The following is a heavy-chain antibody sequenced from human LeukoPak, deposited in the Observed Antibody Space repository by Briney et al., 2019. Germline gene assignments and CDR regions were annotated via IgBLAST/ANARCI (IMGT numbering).Heavy chain of an antibody. D-gene: IGHD3-22*01. CDR2: IYPGDSDT. J-gene: IGHJ6*03. V-gene: IGHV5-51*01. CDR1: GYSFTSYW. Sequence: KPGESLKISCKGSGYSFTSYWIGWVRQMPGKGLEWMGIIYPGDSDTRYSPSFQGQVTISADKSISTAYLQWSSLKASDTATYYCARHNYYDSSGYFNMDVWGKGTTVTVSS. CDR3: ARHNYYDSSGYFNMDV.